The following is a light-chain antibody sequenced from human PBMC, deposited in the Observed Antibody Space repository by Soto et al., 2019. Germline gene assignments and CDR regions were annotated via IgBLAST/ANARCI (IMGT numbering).Light chain of an antibody. CDR1: QSVSSN. CDR3: QQYNNWPLT. CDR2: GAS. Sequence: EIVMTQSPATLSVSPGERATLSCRASQSVSSNLAWYQKKPGQAPRLLIYGASTRATGIPARFSGSGSGTQFTLTISSLQSEDFRVYYCQQYNNWPLTFGQGTKVEIK. V-gene: IGKV3-15*01. J-gene: IGKJ1*01.